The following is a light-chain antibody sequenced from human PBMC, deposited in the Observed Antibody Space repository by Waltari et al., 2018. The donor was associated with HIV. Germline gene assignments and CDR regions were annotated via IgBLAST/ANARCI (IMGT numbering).Light chain of an antibody. J-gene: IGLJ3*02. V-gene: IGLV2-23*02. Sequence: QSALTQPASVSGSPGQSITISCAGASNDVGSYNLVSWYQQHAGKAPHLLIYEVTTRPSGDSHGLSGAKSGNMASLTISGLQGDDEADYYCCSYAGSGTWVFGGGTKVTVL. CDR1: SNDVGSYNL. CDR3: CSYAGSGTWV. CDR2: EVT.